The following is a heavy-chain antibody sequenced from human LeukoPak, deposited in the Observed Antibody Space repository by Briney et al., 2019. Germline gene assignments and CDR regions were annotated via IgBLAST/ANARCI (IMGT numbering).Heavy chain of an antibody. V-gene: IGHV5-51*01. CDR1: GYSVTSYW. CDR2: IYPGDPDT. CDR3: ARLDYDSSGYHDY. Sequence: GESLKISCKGSGYSVTSYWIGCVRQMDGKLLERMKIIYPGDPDTGYSPALRVHVTLSADKSISTAYLQWSSLKASDTAMYYCARLDYDSSGYHDYWGQGTLVTVSP. J-gene: IGHJ4*02. D-gene: IGHD3-22*01.